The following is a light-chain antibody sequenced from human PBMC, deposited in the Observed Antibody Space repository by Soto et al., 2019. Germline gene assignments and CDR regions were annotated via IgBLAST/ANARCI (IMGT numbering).Light chain of an antibody. V-gene: IGLV2-8*01. J-gene: IGLJ2*01. CDR1: SSDVGGYNY. CDR2: EVS. Sequence: QSVLTQPPSASGSPGQSVTISCTGTSSDVGGYNYVSWYQQHPGKAPKLMIYEVSKQPSGVPDRFSGTKSGNTASLAVSGLQAEDEADYCCSSYAGSNNLVFGGGTKLTVL. CDR3: SSYAGSNNLV.